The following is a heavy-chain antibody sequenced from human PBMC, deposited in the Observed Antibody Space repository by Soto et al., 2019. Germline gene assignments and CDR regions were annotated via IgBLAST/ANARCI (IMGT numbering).Heavy chain of an antibody. J-gene: IGHJ6*02. CDR3: ARGDSTDCSNGVCSFFYNHDMDV. V-gene: IGHV1-2*04. D-gene: IGHD2-8*01. Sequence: GASVQVSCKASGYSFTDYHIRWVRQAPGQGLEWLGRINPKSGGTSTAQKFQGWVTRTTDTSISTASMELTRLTSDDTAIYYCARGDSTDCSNGVCSFFYNHDMDVWGQGTTVTVSS. CDR2: INPKSGGT. CDR1: GYSFTDYH.